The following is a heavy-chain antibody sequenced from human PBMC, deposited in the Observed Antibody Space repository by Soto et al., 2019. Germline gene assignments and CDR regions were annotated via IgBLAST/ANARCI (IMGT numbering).Heavy chain of an antibody. V-gene: IGHV3-30-3*01. J-gene: IGHJ4*02. CDR3: ARSDYGDYAGPDY. D-gene: IGHD4-17*01. Sequence: QVQLVESGGGVVQPGRSLRLSCAASGFTFSSYAMHWVRQAPGKGLEWVAVISYDGSNKYYADSVKGRFTISRDNSKNTLYLQMNSLRAEDTAVYYCARSDYGDYAGPDYWGQGTLVTVSS. CDR2: ISYDGSNK. CDR1: GFTFSSYA.